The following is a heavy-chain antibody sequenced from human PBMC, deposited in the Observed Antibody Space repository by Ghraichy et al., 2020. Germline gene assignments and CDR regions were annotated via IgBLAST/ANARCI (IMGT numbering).Heavy chain of an antibody. J-gene: IGHJ4*02. Sequence: GGSLRLSCAASGFSFSSCGMHWVRQAPGKRLEWVAVDTYDVSNKVYADSVRGRFTIFRDNSKNTLYLQMDNLRTEDTALYYCVKEAISGGYRTADYWGQGTLVTVSS. D-gene: IGHD3-3*02. CDR1: GFSFSSCG. CDR3: VKEAISGGYRTADY. CDR2: DTYDVSNK. V-gene: IGHV3-30*18.